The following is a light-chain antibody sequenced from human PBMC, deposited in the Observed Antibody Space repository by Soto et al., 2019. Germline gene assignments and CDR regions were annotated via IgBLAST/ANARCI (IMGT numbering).Light chain of an antibody. CDR2: DAS. J-gene: IGKJ3*01. V-gene: IGKV1-39*01. CDR1: QSIRSP. Sequence: RLPVPCRASQSIRSPVARYPQKPGKAPKLLIYDASSLESGVPSRFSGTGSGTELTLTISSLQPEDFATYYCQQSYSTPRTFGPGTKVDI. CDR3: QQSYSTPRT.